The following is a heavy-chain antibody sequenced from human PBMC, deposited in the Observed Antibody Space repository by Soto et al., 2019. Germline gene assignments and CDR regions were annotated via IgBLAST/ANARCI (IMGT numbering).Heavy chain of an antibody. Sequence: ASVKVSCKASGYTFTSYGISWVRQAPGQGLEWMGWISAYNGNTNYAQKLQGRVTMTTDTSTSTAYMELSSLRSEDTAVYYCARDPGYCSSTSCYYWFDPWGQGTLVTVSS. CDR1: GYTFTSYG. CDR2: ISAYNGNT. D-gene: IGHD2-2*03. V-gene: IGHV1-18*01. CDR3: ARDPGYCSSTSCYYWFDP. J-gene: IGHJ5*02.